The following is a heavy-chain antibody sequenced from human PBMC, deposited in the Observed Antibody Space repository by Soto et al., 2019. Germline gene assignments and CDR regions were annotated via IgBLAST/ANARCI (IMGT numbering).Heavy chain of an antibody. D-gene: IGHD5-18*01. CDR3: ARYTAMVTFDY. CDR2: ISYDGSNK. Sequence: GGSLRLSCAASGFTFSSYAMHWVRQAPGKGLEWVAVISYDGSNKYYADSVKGRFTISRDNSKNTLYLQMNSLRAEDTAVYYCARYTAMVTFDYWGQGTLVTVSS. CDR1: GFTFSSYA. J-gene: IGHJ4*02. V-gene: IGHV3-30-3*01.